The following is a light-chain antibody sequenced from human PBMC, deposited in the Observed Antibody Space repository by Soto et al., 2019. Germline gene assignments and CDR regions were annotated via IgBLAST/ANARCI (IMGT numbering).Light chain of an antibody. J-gene: IGKJ1*01. V-gene: IGKV1-5*03. CDR1: QSISSW. Sequence: DIQMTQSPSTLSASVGERVTITCRASQSISSWLAWYQQKPGKAPKLLIYKASSLESGVPSRFSGSGSGTEFTLTISSLQPDDFATSYCQQYKSYSRTFGQGTKVEIK. CDR2: KAS. CDR3: QQYKSYSRT.